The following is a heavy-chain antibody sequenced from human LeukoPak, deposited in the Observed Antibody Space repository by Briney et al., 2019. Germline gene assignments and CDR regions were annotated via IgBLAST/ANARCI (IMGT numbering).Heavy chain of an antibody. V-gene: IGHV1-24*01. J-gene: IGHJ6*03. CDR2: FDPEDGET. D-gene: IGHD3-3*01. CDR3: ATAPPTSGIHYDFWSGLGLSYYYYMDV. CDR1: GYTLTELS. Sequence: ASVKVSCKVSGYTLTELSMHWVRQAPGKGLEWMGGFDPEDGETTYAQKFQGRVTMTEDTSTDTAYMELSSLRSEDTAVYYCATAPPTSGIHYDFWSGLGLSYYYYMDVWGKGTTVTVSS.